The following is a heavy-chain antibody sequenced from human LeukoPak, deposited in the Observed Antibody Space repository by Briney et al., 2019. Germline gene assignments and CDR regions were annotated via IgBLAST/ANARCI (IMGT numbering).Heavy chain of an antibody. D-gene: IGHD4-17*01. CDR1: GFTFSSYA. V-gene: IGHV3-30*18. J-gene: IGHJ4*02. CDR3: AKRGNGDAKGFLDY. Sequence: GGSLRLSCGASGFTFSSYAMSWVRQAPGKGLEWVAVISYDGSNKYYADSVKGRFTISRDNSKNTLYLQMSSLRAEDTAVYYCAKRGNGDAKGFLDYWGQGTLVTVSS. CDR2: ISYDGSNK.